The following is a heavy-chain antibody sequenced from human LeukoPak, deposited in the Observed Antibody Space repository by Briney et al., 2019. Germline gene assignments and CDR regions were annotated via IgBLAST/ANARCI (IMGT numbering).Heavy chain of an antibody. D-gene: IGHD2-15*01. Sequence: GGSLRLSCAASGFTFSSYAMSWVRQAPGKGLEWVSAISGSGDSTYYADSVKGRFTISRDNAKNSLYLQMNSLRAEDTAVYYCAIDQYCSGGSCGYWGQGTLVTVSS. CDR3: AIDQYCSGGSCGY. J-gene: IGHJ4*02. CDR1: GFTFSSYA. V-gene: IGHV3-23*01. CDR2: ISGSGDST.